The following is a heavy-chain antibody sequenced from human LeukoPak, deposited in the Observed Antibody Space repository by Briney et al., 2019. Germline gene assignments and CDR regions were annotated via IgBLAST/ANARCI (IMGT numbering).Heavy chain of an antibody. CDR2: IWYDGSNK. J-gene: IGHJ4*02. CDR3: AKDRGVQLRLFDY. V-gene: IGHV3-33*06. CDR1: GFTFSSYG. D-gene: IGHD5-18*01. Sequence: PGGSLRLSCAASGFTFSSYGMHWVRQAPGKGLEWVAVIWYDGSNKYYADSVKGRFTISRDNSKNTLYLQMNSLRAEDTAVYYCAKDRGVQLRLFDYWGPGTLVTVSS.